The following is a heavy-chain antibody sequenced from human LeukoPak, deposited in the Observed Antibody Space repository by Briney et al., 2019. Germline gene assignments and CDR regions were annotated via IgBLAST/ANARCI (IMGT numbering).Heavy chain of an antibody. Sequence: SETLSLTCTVSGGSISSGTSYWGWIRQPPGKGLEWIGSLYYTGSIYHNPSLKSRVTISVETSKNQFSLKVTSVTADDTAVYYCAGNNFYYFAYWGQGSLVTVTS. D-gene: IGHD5-24*01. CDR3: AGNNFYYFAY. V-gene: IGHV4-39*01. CDR2: LYYTGSI. CDR1: GGSISSGTSY. J-gene: IGHJ4*02.